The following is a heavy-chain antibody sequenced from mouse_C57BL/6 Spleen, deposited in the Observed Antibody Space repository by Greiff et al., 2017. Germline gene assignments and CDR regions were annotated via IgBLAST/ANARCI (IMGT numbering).Heavy chain of an antibody. CDR3: ARRGDWGYFDY. Sequence: EVHLVESGGGLVKPGGSLKLSCAASGFTFSDYGMHWVRQAPEKGLEWVAYISSGSSTIYYADTVKGRFTISRDNAKNTLFLQMTSLRSEDTAMXYCARRGDWGYFDYWGQGTTRTVSS. V-gene: IGHV5-17*01. CDR2: ISSGSSTI. J-gene: IGHJ2*01. CDR1: GFTFSDYG.